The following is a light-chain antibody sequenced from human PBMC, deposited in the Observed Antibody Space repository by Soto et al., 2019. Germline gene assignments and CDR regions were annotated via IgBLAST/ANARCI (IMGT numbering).Light chain of an antibody. V-gene: IGKV4-1*01. CDR1: QSILFSSNNKNY. CDR2: WAS. J-gene: IGKJ2*01. Sequence: DIVLTQSPDSLAVSLGERATINCKSSQSILFSSNNKNYLAWYQQKPGQSPKLLIYWASTRESGVPGRFSGGGSGTDFTLTISRLQAEDVAVYYSQQYYLTPRTFGQGTRLEIK. CDR3: QQYYLTPRT.